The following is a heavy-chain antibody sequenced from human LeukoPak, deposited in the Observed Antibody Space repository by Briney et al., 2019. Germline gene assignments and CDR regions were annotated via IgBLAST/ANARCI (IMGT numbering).Heavy chain of an antibody. Sequence: ASVKVSCKASGYTFTSYYMHWVRQAPGQGLEWMGIINPSGGSTSYAQKFQGRVTITADKSTSTAYMELSSLRSEDTAVYYCARDLPSGTFDYWGQGTLVTVSS. V-gene: IGHV1-46*01. CDR3: ARDLPSGTFDY. CDR1: GYTFTSYY. J-gene: IGHJ4*02. CDR2: INPSGGST. D-gene: IGHD3-10*01.